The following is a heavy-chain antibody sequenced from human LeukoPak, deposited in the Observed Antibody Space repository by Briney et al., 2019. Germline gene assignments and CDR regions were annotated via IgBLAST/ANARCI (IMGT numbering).Heavy chain of an antibody. D-gene: IGHD1-26*01. CDR1: GFTFSGYW. J-gene: IGHJ4*02. CDR3: ARDGSGSYYGY. V-gene: IGHV3-7*01. Sequence: PGGSLRLSCAASGFTFSGYWMSWVRQAPGKGLEWGANIKQDGSEKNYVDSVKGRFTISRDNAKNSLYLQMNSLRAEDTAVYYCARDGSGSYYGYWGQGTLVTVSS. CDR2: IKQDGSEK.